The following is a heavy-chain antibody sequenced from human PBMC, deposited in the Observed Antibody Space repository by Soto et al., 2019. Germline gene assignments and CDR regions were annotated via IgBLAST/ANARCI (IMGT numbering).Heavy chain of an antibody. CDR1: GFTFSTFA. CDR2: ISGSGGST. CDR3: AKGGRYYFDSGSPYDGFDS. J-gene: IGHJ3*02. V-gene: IGHV3-23*01. Sequence: EVQLLDSGGGLVQPGGSLRLSCAASGFTFSTFAMSWVRQAPGKGLEWVSVISGSGGSTNYADSVRGRFTISRDNSKNTPHRQMNSLRAEDTALYYCAKGGRYYFDSGSPYDGFDSWGQGTMVIVSS. D-gene: IGHD3-10*01.